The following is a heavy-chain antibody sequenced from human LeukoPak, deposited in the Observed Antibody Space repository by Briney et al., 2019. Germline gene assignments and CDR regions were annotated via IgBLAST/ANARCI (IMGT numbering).Heavy chain of an antibody. CDR2: IYSGGST. J-gene: IGHJ6*02. CDR3: ARDVVVVPSRYYYYYGMDV. CDR1: RFTVSSNY. V-gene: IGHV3-66*01. D-gene: IGHD2-2*01. Sequence: GGSLRLSCAASRFTVSSNYMNWVRQAPGKGLQWVSVIYSGGSTYYADSVKGRFTISRDNSKNTLYLQMNSLRAEDTAVYYCARDVVVVPSRYYYYYGMDVWGQGTTVTVSS.